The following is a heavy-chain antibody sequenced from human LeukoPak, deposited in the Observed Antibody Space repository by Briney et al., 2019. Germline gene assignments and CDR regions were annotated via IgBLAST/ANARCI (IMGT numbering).Heavy chain of an antibody. V-gene: IGHV4-39*07. D-gene: IGHD6-13*01. CDR3: ASGGSSSPINWFDP. CDR2: IYHSGST. J-gene: IGHJ5*02. CDR1: GGSLSSGSYY. Sequence: PSQTLSLTCTVSGGSLSSGSYYWSWVRQPPGRGLGWLGSIYHSGSTYYNPSLKSRVTISVDTSKNQFSLKLSSVTAADTAVYYCASGGSSSPINWFDPWGQGTLVTVSS.